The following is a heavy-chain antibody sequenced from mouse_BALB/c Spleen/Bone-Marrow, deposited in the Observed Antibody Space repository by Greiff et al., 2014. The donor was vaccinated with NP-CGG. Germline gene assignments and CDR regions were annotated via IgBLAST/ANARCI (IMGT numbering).Heavy chain of an antibody. CDR2: IDTANGNT. D-gene: IGHD2-1*01. CDR1: EFNIKDTY. Sequence: VQLKESGAELVKPGASVKLSCTASEFNIKDTYMHWVKQRPEQGLEWIGRIDTANGNTKYDPKFQGKATITTDTSSNTAYLQLSSLTSEDTAVYYCARYGNGLMDYCGQGTSVTVSS. V-gene: IGHV14-3*02. CDR3: ARYGNGLMDY. J-gene: IGHJ4*01.